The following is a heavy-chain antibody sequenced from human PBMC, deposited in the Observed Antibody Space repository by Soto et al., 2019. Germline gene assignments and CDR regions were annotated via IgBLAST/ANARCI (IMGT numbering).Heavy chain of an antibody. CDR2: IIPIFGTA. Sequence: QVQLVQSGAEVKKPGSSVKVSCKASGGTFSSYAISWVRQAPGQGLEWMGGIIPIFGTANYAQKFQGRVTITADESTRTAYMELSSLRSEDTAVYYCARDYSVGELHKVGIDPWGQGTLVTVSS. D-gene: IGHD3-10*01. V-gene: IGHV1-69*01. J-gene: IGHJ5*02. CDR3: ARDYSVGELHKVGIDP. CDR1: GGTFSSYA.